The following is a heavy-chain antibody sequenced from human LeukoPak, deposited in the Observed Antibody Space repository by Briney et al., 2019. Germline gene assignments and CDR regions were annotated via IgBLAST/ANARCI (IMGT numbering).Heavy chain of an antibody. CDR2: ISSSSSYI. J-gene: IGHJ6*03. Sequence: PGGSLRLSCAASGFTFSSYSMNWVRQAPGKGLEWVSSISSSSSYIYYADSVKGRFTISRDNAKNSLYLQMNSLRAEDTAVYYCARGVSPNGDNLYYYYYYYMDVWGKGTTVTISS. V-gene: IGHV3-21*01. D-gene: IGHD1-14*01. CDR1: GFTFSSYS. CDR3: ARGVSPNGDNLYYYYYYYMDV.